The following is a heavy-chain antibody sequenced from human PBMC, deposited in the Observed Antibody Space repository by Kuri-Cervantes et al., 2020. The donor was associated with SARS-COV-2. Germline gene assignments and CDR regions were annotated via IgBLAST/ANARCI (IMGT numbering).Heavy chain of an antibody. J-gene: IGHJ6*04. D-gene: IGHD3-3*01. CDR3: ASTFLNFWSGYYEDV. Sequence: GGSLRLSCAASGFTFSSYWMSWVRQAPGKGLEWVSYISSSGSTIYYADSVKGRFSISRDNAKKSLYLQMNSLRAEDTAVYYCASTFLNFWSGYYEDVWGKGTTVTVSS. V-gene: IGHV3-48*04. CDR2: ISSSGSTI. CDR1: GFTFSSYW.